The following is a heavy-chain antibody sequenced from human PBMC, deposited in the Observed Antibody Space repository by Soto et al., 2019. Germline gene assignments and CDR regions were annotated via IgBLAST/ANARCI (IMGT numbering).Heavy chain of an antibody. J-gene: IGHJ4*02. D-gene: IGHD5-18*01. V-gene: IGHV3-30*03. CDR3: VSDRGYGHASVPYS. CDR1: GYAFASYG. Sequence: QAHLVESGGGGVQPGRTLRLSCAASGYAFASYGMHWVRQAPGTRLEWVAVISYDGGLQHYADSVKGRFTISRDNSKNMVLPQMNSLRAEDTAVYYCVSDRGYGHASVPYSWGQGTLVSVSS. CDR2: ISYDGGLQ.